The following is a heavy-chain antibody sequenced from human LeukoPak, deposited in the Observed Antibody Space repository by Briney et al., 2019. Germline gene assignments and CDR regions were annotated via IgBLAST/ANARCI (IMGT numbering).Heavy chain of an antibody. CDR1: GFTVSSNY. CDR2: IYSGGST. V-gene: IGHV3-66*01. D-gene: IGHD1-26*01. Sequence: GGSLRLSCAASGFTVSSNYMSWVRQAPGKGLEWVSVIYSGGSTYYADSVKGRFTISRDNSKNTLYLQMNSLRAEDTAVYYCARAQYYDYYYYGMDVWGQGTTVTVSS. J-gene: IGHJ6*02. CDR3: ARAQYYDYYYYGMDV.